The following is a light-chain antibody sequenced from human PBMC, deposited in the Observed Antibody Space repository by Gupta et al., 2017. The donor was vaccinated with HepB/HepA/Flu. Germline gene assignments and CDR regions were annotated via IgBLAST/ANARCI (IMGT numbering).Light chain of an antibody. J-gene: IGKJ4*01. CDR2: DAS. Sequence: VLTQSPATLSLSPGERATLSCRASQSVSSYLAWYQQKPGQAPRLLIYDASNRATGIPARFSGSGSGTDFTLTISSLEPEDFAVYYCQQRSNWPFTFGGGTKVEIK. CDR3: QQRSNWPFT. CDR1: QSVSSY. V-gene: IGKV3-11*01.